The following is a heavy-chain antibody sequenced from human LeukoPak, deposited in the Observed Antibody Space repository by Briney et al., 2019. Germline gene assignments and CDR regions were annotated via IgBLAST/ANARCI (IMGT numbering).Heavy chain of an antibody. CDR3: ARVLRSYGRVEYYFDY. V-gene: IGHV1-2*02. Sequence: GASVKVSCKASGYTFTGYYMHWVRQAPGQGLEWMGWINPNSGGTNYAQKFQGRVTMTRDTSISTAYMELSRLRSDDTAVYYCARVLRSYGRVEYYFDYWGQGTLVTVSS. CDR2: INPNSGGT. CDR1: GYTFTGYY. D-gene: IGHD4-17*01. J-gene: IGHJ4*02.